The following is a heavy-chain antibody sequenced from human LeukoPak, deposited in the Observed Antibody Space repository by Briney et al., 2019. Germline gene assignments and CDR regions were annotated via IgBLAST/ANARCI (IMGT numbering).Heavy chain of an antibody. CDR3: AKTVVVITFRFDS. J-gene: IGHJ4*02. CDR1: GFSFNNYV. Sequence: GSLILSCAASGFSFNNYVMSWVRQAPGKGLEWVSAISGDGARTYYADSVKGRFTISRDNSKNTLDLQMNSLRAEDTAIYYCAKTVVVITFRFDSWGQGSLVTVSS. CDR2: ISGDGART. V-gene: IGHV3-23*01. D-gene: IGHD2-21*01.